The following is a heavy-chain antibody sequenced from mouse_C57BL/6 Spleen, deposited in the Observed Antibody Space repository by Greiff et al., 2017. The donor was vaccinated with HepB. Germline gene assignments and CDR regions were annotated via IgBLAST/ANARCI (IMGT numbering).Heavy chain of an antibody. Sequence: EVQLQQSGPELVKPGASVKISCKASGYTFTDYYMNWVKQSPGKSLEWIGDINPNNGGTSYNQKFKGKATLTVDKSSSTAYMKLRSLTSEDSAVYYCARSLLSNFDYWGQGTTLTVSS. CDR1: GYTFTDYY. CDR2: INPNNGGT. J-gene: IGHJ2*01. V-gene: IGHV1-26*01. D-gene: IGHD6-1*01. CDR3: ARSLLSNFDY.